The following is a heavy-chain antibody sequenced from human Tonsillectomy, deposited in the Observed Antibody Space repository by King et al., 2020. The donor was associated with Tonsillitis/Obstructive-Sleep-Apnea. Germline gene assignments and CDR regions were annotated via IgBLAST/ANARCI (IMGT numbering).Heavy chain of an antibody. D-gene: IGHD4-17*01. V-gene: IGHV4-39*01. J-gene: IGHJ6*03. CDR3: VRQREEGYGYYYYYMDV. CDR1: GDSISSSSYY. CDR2: IYYSGTT. Sequence: LQLQESGPGLVKPSETLSLTCSVSGDSISSSSYYWGWIRQSPGKGLEWIGSIYYSGTTYYNPSLKSRVTISVDTSKNQFSLKVSSVTAADTAVYHCVRQREEGYGYYYYYMDVWGNGTTVTVSS.